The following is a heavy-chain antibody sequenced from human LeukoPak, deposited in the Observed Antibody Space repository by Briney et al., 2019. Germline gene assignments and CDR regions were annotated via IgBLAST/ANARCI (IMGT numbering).Heavy chain of an antibody. CDR3: ARLTGYSSESWFDP. CDR1: GGSISSYY. D-gene: IGHD3-9*01. Sequence: PSETLSLTCTISGGSISSYYWSWIRQPPGKGLEWIGYIYYTGSTNHNPSLKSRVTIVDTSKNQFSLKLSSVTAADTAVYYCARLTGYSSESWFDPWGQGTLVTVSS. V-gene: IGHV4-59*01. J-gene: IGHJ5*02. CDR2: IYYTGST.